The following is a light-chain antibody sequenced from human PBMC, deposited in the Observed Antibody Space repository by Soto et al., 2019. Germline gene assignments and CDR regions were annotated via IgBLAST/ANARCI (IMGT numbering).Light chain of an antibody. Sequence: QSALTQPASVSGSPGQSITISCTGTSSDVGGYDYVSWYQQHPGKAPKLMIYDVSYRPSGVSDRFSASKSGNTASLTISGLQADDEAAYYCSSYTTTFIVVFRGGTKLTVL. CDR3: SSYTTTFIVV. CDR2: DVS. V-gene: IGLV2-14*01. CDR1: SSDVGGYDY. J-gene: IGLJ2*01.